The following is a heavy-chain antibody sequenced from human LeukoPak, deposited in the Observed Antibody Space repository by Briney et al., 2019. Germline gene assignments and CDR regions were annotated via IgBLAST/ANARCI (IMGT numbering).Heavy chain of an antibody. CDR2: LDPEDGQI. CDR1: VHTLTDLS. V-gene: IGHV1-24*01. D-gene: IGHD1-26*01. J-gene: IGHJ4*02. CDR3: ATGGVWDLLGY. Sequence: ASVKVSCKVSVHTLTDLSTHWVRQAPGQGLEWMGGLDPEDGQIIYAQQFQGRVTMTEDTSTDTAYMELSSLRSEDTAVYYCATGGVWDLLGYWGQGTLVTVSS.